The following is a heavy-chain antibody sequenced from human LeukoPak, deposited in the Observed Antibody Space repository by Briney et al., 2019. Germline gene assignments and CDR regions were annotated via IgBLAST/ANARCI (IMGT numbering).Heavy chain of an antibody. CDR3: ARVSGYYYDSSGYFY. Sequence: GGSLRLSCAASGFTFSSYSMNWVRQAPGKGLEWVSSISSSSSYIYYADSVKGRFTISRDNAKNSLYLQMDSLRAEDTAVYYCARVSGYYYDSSGYFYWGQGTLVTVSS. CDR2: ISSSSSYI. V-gene: IGHV3-21*01. J-gene: IGHJ4*02. D-gene: IGHD3-22*01. CDR1: GFTFSSYS.